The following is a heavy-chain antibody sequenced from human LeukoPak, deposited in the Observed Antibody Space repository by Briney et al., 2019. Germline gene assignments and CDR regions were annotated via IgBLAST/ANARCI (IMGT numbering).Heavy chain of an antibody. D-gene: IGHD1-26*01. Sequence: SETLSPTCAVYGGSFSGYYWSWIRQPPGKGLEWIGEINHSGSTNYNPSLKSRVTISVDTSKNQFSLKLSSVTAADTAVYYCARGRASGSHSSTIWGQGTMVTVSS. CDR1: GGSFSGYY. J-gene: IGHJ3*02. V-gene: IGHV4-34*01. CDR3: ARGRASGSHSSTI. CDR2: INHSGST.